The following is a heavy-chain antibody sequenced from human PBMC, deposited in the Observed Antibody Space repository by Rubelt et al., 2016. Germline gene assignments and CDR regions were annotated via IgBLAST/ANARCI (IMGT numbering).Heavy chain of an antibody. Sequence: EVQLVESGGGLVKPGGSLRLSCAASGFTFSSYSMNWVRQAPGKGLEWVSSISSSSSYIYYADPVKGPFPISRDNAKNSLYLQMNSLRAEATAVYYCARVTRKGFGELSLGYWGQGTLVTVSS. CDR1: GFTFSSYS. V-gene: IGHV3-21*01. CDR2: ISSSSSYI. J-gene: IGHJ4*02. D-gene: IGHD3-10*01. CDR3: ARVTRKGFGELSLGY.